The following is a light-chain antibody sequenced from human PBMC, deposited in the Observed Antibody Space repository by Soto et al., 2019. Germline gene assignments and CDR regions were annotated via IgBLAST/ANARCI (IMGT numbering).Light chain of an antibody. CDR3: QVWDSTSDHVV. Sequence: SYELTQPPSVSVAPGQTASITCGGDNIGTKSVHWYQQKPGQAPVLVVYDDSDRPSGIPKRFSGSNSGNTATLTISRVEAGDEADYYCQVWDSTSDHVVFGGGTQLTVL. J-gene: IGLJ2*01. CDR2: DDS. V-gene: IGLV3-21*02. CDR1: NIGTKS.